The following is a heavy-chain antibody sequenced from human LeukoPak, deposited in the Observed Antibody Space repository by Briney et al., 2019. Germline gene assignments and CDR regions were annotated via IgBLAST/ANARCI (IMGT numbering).Heavy chain of an antibody. Sequence: ASVKVSCKASGYTFTSYDFNWVRQATGQGLEWMGWMNPNSGNTGYAQKFQGRVTMTRNTSISTAYMELSSLRSEDTAEYYCARRQVSSGWYWLVRSGFDYWGQGTLVTVSS. V-gene: IGHV1-8*01. D-gene: IGHD6-19*01. CDR1: GYTFTSYD. CDR3: ARRQVSSGWYWLVRSGFDY. J-gene: IGHJ4*02. CDR2: MNPNSGNT.